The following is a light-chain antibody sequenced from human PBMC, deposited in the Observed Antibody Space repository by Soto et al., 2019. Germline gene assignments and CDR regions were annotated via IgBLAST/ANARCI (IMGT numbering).Light chain of an antibody. Sequence: EIVMTQSPATLSVSPGERATLSCRASQSVSSSYLAWHQQKPGQAPRLLIYGASSRATGIPDRFSGSGSGTDFTLTISRLEPEDFAVYYCQQYGSSGTFGQGTKVDIK. CDR3: QQYGSSGT. CDR2: GAS. V-gene: IGKV3-20*01. J-gene: IGKJ1*01. CDR1: QSVSSSY.